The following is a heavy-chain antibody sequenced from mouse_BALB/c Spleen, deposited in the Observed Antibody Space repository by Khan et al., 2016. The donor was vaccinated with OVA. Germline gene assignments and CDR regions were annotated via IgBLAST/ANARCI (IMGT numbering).Heavy chain of an antibody. V-gene: IGHV3-2*02. D-gene: IGHD1-1*01. CDR2: ISYSGRT. CDR1: GYSITSDYA. J-gene: IGHJ2*01. Sequence: EVQLQESGPGLVKPSQSLSLTCTVTGYSITSDYAWNWIRQFPGNKLEWMGYISYSGRTSYNPSLKGRISITRDRSKNPFFLQLNFVTTEATSTYFCSSSVTITTVVATDFDYWGQGTTLTVSS. CDR3: SSSVTITTVVATDFDY.